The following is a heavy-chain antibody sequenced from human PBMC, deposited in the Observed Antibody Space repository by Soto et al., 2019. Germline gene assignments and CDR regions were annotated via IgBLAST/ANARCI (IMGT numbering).Heavy chain of an antibody. CDR1: GGSFSGYC. J-gene: IGHJ4*02. Sequence: QVQLQQWGAGLLKPSETLSLTCAVYGGSFSGYCWTWIRPPPGTGLEWIGEINHSGSTNYNPSLKSRVTISVDKSKNQFSMKLTSVTAADTAVYYCARDKITGLFDYWGQGTLVTVSS. D-gene: IGHD2-8*02. CDR3: ARDKITGLFDY. CDR2: INHSGST. V-gene: IGHV4-34*01.